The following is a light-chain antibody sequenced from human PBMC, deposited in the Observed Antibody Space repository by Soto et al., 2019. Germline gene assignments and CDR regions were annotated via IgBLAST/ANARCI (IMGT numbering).Light chain of an antibody. V-gene: IGKV1-5*03. Sequence: DIPMTQSPSTLSASVGDTVNISCRASQSISLWLAWYQQKAGKAPKLLIYKASSLESGVPSRFSGSGSGTEFTLTISSLQPDDFGTYYCQQYNTYWTFGQGTKVEIK. CDR3: QQYNTYWT. CDR1: QSISLW. J-gene: IGKJ1*01. CDR2: KAS.